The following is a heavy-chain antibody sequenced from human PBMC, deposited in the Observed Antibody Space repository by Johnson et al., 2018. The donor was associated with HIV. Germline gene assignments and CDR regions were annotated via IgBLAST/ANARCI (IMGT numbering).Heavy chain of an antibody. CDR3: ARDQDLWGFDAFDI. Sequence: QVRLVESGGGMVHPGRSLRLSCAASGFTFSNFAMHWVRQAPGKGLEWVAVISYDGNNKYYVDSVKGRFTISRDNSKNTLYLQMNSLRPEDTAVYYCARDQDLWGFDAFDICGQGTMITVSS. V-gene: IGHV3-30-3*01. CDR2: ISYDGNNK. D-gene: IGHD3-16*01. J-gene: IGHJ3*02. CDR1: GFTFSNFA.